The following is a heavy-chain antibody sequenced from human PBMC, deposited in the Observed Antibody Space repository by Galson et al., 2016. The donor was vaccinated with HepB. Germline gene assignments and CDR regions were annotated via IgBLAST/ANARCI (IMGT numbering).Heavy chain of an antibody. CDR3: AREPAATGDAFDI. CDR2: SDYSGST. Sequence: SETLSLTCTVSGGSISTFHWSWIRQPPGKGLECIGYSDYSGSTNYNPSLKSRVTISVDTSKNQFSLKVSSVTAADTAVYYCAREPAATGDAFDIWGQGTMVTVSS. CDR1: GGSISTFH. V-gene: IGHV4-59*01. J-gene: IGHJ3*02. D-gene: IGHD3-9*01.